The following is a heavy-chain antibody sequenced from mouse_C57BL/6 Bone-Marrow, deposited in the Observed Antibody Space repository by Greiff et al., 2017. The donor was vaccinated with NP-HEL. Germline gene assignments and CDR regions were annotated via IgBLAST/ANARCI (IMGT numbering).Heavy chain of an antibody. V-gene: IGHV5-4*01. J-gene: IGHJ4*01. Sequence: EVMLVESGGGLVKPGGSLKLSCAASGFTFSSYAMSWVRQTPEKRLEWVATISDGGSYTYYPDNVKGRFTISRDNAKNNLYLQMSHLKSEDTAMYYCAREVATGAMDYWGQGTSVTVSS. CDR2: ISDGGSYT. D-gene: IGHD1-1*02. CDR1: GFTFSSYA. CDR3: AREVATGAMDY.